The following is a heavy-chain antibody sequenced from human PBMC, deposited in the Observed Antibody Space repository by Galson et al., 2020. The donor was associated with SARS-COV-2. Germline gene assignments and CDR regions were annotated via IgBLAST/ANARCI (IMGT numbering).Heavy chain of an antibody. CDR2: ISYSGSA. V-gene: IGHV4-39*07. CDR1: GGSISSSSYY. Sequence: SETLFLTYTVSGGSISSSSYYWGWIRQPPGKGLEWIGSISYSGSANYSPSLKSRVTISVDTSKNQLSLNLNSVTAADTALYYCARDSGPSRRYFDYWGQGTLVTVSS. J-gene: IGHJ4*02. CDR3: ARDSGPSRRYFDY. D-gene: IGHD1-26*01.